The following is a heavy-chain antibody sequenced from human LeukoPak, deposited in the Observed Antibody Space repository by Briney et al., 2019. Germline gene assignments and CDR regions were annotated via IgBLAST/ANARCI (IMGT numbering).Heavy chain of an antibody. CDR1: GYTFTSYG. J-gene: IGHJ3*02. CDR2: ISAYNGNT. V-gene: IGHV1-18*01. D-gene: IGHD6-13*01. CDR3: ARDIAAAGIGAFDI. Sequence: ASMKVSCKASGYTFTSYGISWVRQAPGQGLEWMGWISAYNGNTNYAQKLQGRVTMTTDTSTSTAYMELRSLRSDDTAVYYCARDIAAAGIGAFDIWGQGTMVTVSS.